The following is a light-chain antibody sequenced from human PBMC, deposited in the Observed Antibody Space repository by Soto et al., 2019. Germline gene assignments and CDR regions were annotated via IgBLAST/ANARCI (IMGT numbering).Light chain of an antibody. CDR1: QSTSSY. CDR3: QQSYSTPAIA. Sequence: DIQMTQSPSSLSASVGDRVTITCRASQSTSSYLNWYQQKPGKAPKLLIYAASSLQSGVLSRFSGSGSGTDFTLSISSLQPEDFATYYCQQSYSTPAIALVQGTHFRL. CDR2: AAS. J-gene: IGKJ5*01. V-gene: IGKV1-39*01.